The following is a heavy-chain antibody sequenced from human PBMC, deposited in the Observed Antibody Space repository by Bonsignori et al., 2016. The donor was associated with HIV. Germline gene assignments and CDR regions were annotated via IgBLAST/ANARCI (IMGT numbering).Heavy chain of an antibody. CDR1: GFTFSGSA. Sequence: GESLKISCAASGFTFSGSAMHWVRQASGKGLEWVGRIRSKANSYATAYAASVKGRFTTSRDDSKNTAYLQMNSLKTEDTAVYYCTSGASITIFGVVWDVWGKGTTVTVSS. J-gene: IGHJ6*04. V-gene: IGHV3-73*01. D-gene: IGHD3-3*01. CDR2: IRSKANSYAT. CDR3: TSGASITIFGVVWDV.